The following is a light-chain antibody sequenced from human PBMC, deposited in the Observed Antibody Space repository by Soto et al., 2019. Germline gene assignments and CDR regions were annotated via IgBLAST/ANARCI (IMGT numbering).Light chain of an antibody. CDR2: AAS. V-gene: IGKV1-9*01. CDR1: QGISSY. J-gene: IGKJ3*01. CDR3: QQLNSYPLFA. Sequence: DIQLTQSPSFLSASVGDRVTITCRASQGISSYLAWYQQKPGKAPKLLIYAASTLQSGVPSRFGGRGPGTEVPLRIRSRQPVDFSTYCCQQLNSYPLFAFGPGTNVDI.